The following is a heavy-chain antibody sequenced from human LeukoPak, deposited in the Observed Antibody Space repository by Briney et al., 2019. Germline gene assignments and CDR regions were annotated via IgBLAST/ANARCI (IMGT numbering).Heavy chain of an antibody. V-gene: IGHV3-30*18. Sequence: GGSLRLSCAASGFTFNSYAMSWVRPAPGKGLEWVAVISYDGSNKYYADSVKGRFTISRDNSKNTLYLQMNSLRAGDTAVYYCAKDSYDRSGYYYYYFAYWGQGTQVTVSS. J-gene: IGHJ4*02. D-gene: IGHD3-22*01. CDR1: GFTFNSYA. CDR3: AKDSYDRSGYYYYYFAY. CDR2: ISYDGSNK.